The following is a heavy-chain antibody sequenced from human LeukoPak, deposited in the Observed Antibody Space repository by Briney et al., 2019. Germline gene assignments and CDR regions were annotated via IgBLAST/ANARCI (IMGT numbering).Heavy chain of an antibody. CDR2: ISGGGVTT. CDR1: GFTSIAYA. V-gene: IGHV3-23*01. CDR3: AKSRSSSSTSCYNY. J-gene: IGHJ4*02. D-gene: IGHD2-2*02. Sequence: GGSLRLSCVGSGFTSIAYALTWARQAPGKGLEWVSGISGGGVTTYYADSVKGRFTISRDNSQNTLYLEMNSLRADDTAMYYCAKSRSSSSTSCYNYWGQGTLVTVSS.